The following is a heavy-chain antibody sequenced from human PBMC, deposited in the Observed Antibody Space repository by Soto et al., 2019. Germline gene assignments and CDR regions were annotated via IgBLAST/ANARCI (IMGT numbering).Heavy chain of an antibody. D-gene: IGHD1-1*01. V-gene: IGHV4-59*01. Sequence: SETLSLTCTVSGGSMSRYYWTWIRQPPGKGLEWIGNIHYTGSTNYNPSLKSRVTILLGTSTSQFSLKVSSVTAADTAVYYCARDLTTSSTDGPLDPWGHGTLVTVSS. CDR3: ARDLTTSSTDGPLDP. J-gene: IGHJ5*02. CDR1: GGSMSRYY. CDR2: IHYTGST.